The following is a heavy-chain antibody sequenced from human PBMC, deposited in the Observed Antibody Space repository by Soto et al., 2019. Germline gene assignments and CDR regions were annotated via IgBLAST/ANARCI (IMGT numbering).Heavy chain of an antibody. D-gene: IGHD2-8*01. V-gene: IGHV3-11*01. Sequence: GGSLRLSCAASGFTFSDYYMTWIRQAPGKGLEWVSYISNGGSPTYAESVKGRFTVSRDNARNSVYLQMSSLRAEDTAFYYCAKMEYGLYYSVYWGLGTLVTVSS. CDR2: ISNGGSPT. CDR3: AKMEYGLYYSVY. J-gene: IGHJ4*02. CDR1: GFTFSDYY.